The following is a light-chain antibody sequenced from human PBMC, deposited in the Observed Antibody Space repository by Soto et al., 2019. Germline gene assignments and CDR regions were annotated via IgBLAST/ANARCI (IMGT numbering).Light chain of an antibody. V-gene: IGLV2-8*01. CDR1: SNDIGGHNH. CDR2: DVT. CDR3: GSYAGGNKLGV. Sequence: QSALTQPPSASGSPGQSVTISCTGTSNDIGGHNHVSWYQHHPGKAPKLMIYDVTERPSGVPDRFSGSKSGNTASLTVSGLQADDEADYYCGSYAGGNKLGVFGGGTKVTVL. J-gene: IGLJ3*02.